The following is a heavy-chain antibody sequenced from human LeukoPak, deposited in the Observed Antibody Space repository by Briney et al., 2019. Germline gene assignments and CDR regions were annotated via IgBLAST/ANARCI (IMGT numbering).Heavy chain of an antibody. CDR2: IRYGGGKK. CDR1: GFTFSSYG. Sequence: GGSLRLSCAASGFTFSSYGMHWVRQVPGKGLECVAFIRYGGGKKYSAHSVKGRFTISRDNSKNTLYLQMNSLRAEDTAVYYCAKDRVVSREPAAFYVWGQGTMVTVSS. V-gene: IGHV3-30*02. D-gene: IGHD2-15*01. J-gene: IGHJ3*01. CDR3: AKDRVVSREPAAFYV.